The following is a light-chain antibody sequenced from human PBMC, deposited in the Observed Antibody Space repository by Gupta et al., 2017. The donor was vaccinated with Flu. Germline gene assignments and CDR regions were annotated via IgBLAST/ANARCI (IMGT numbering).Light chain of an antibody. CDR1: QNVSNY. CDR3: QQRSTWPLT. CDR2: DAS. V-gene: IGKV3-11*01. Sequence: LSPGEGATRSCRASQNVSNYLAWYQQKPGQAPRRLIYDASIRVTGIGPAIPARFRGSGSGTDFTLTISSLEPEDFAVYFCQQRSTWPLTFGGGTKVEIK. J-gene: IGKJ4*01.